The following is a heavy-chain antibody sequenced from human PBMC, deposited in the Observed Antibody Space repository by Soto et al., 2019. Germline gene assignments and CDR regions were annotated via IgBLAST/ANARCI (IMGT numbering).Heavy chain of an antibody. Sequence: QVQLVQSGAEVKKPGASVKVSCKASGYTFTSYGISWVRQAPGQGLEWMGWISAYNGNTNYAQKLQGRVTMTTDTSTSTAYMGLRSLRSDDTAVYYCARVPPAIRGSKLPTEYFQHWGQGTLVTVSS. CDR3: ARVPPAIRGSKLPTEYFQH. CDR2: ISAYNGNT. V-gene: IGHV1-18*01. D-gene: IGHD1-7*01. CDR1: GYTFTSYG. J-gene: IGHJ1*01.